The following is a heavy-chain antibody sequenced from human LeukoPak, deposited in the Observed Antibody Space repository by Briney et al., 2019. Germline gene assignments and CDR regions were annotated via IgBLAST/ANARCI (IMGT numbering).Heavy chain of an antibody. V-gene: IGHV1-46*01. CDR2: INPSGGST. Sequence: ASVKVSCKASGYTFSDYYIHWVRQAPGQGLEWMGVINPSGGSTSYAQKFQGRVTMTRDTSTSTVYMDLNSLRSEDTAVYFCARSIRGCSSTPCYEDYWGQGTLVTVSS. D-gene: IGHD2-2*01. CDR1: GYTFSDYY. J-gene: IGHJ4*02. CDR3: ARSIRGCSSTPCYEDY.